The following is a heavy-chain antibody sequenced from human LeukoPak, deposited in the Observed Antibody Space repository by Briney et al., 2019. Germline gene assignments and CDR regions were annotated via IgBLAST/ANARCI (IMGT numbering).Heavy chain of an antibody. CDR3: ARARAYDSSGYYAIGGYYFDY. D-gene: IGHD3-22*01. CDR1: GGSFSGYY. Sequence: SETLSLTCAVYGGSFSGYYWSWIRQPPGKGLEWIGFIYYSGSTYYNPSLKSRVTISVDTSKNQFSLKLSSVTAADTAVYYCARARAYDSSGYYAIGGYYFDYWGQGTLVTVSS. J-gene: IGHJ4*02. CDR2: IYYSGST. V-gene: IGHV4-34*09.